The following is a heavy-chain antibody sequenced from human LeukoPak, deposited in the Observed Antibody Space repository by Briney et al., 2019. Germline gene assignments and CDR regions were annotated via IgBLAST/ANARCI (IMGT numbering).Heavy chain of an antibody. CDR2: IKSDGITI. Sequence: GGSLRLSCAASGFTFSNYMMHWVRQAPGKGLAWVSRIKSDGITITYADSVKGRFTISRDNAKNTLYLQMNSLRAEDTAVYYCLRDLNWSLDQWGQGTLVTVSS. CDR3: LRDLNWSLDQ. V-gene: IGHV3-74*01. J-gene: IGHJ4*02. CDR1: GFTFSNYM. D-gene: IGHD1-20*01.